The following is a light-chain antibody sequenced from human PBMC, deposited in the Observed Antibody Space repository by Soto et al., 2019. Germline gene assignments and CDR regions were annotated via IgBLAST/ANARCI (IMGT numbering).Light chain of an antibody. V-gene: IGLV2-14*01. CDR3: SSYTSSSTSVV. CDR1: SSDVGGYNY. J-gene: IGLJ2*01. CDR2: DVS. Sequence: QSALTQPASVSGSPGQSITISCTGTSSDVGGYNYVSWYQQHPGKAPKLMIYDVSNRPSGVCNRFSGSKSGNTASLTISGLQAEDEADYYCSSYTSSSTSVVFGGGTKVTVL.